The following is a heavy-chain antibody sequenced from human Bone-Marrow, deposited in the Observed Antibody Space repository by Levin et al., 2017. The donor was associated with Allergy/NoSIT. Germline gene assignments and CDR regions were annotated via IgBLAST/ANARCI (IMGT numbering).Heavy chain of an antibody. V-gene: IGHV3-15*01. CDR1: GITFSNAW. CDR3: STVDYVWVEDDF. Sequence: GGSLRLSCVASGITFSNAWMTWVRQAPGKGLEWVGRIKSKTDGGTTDYATPVKGRFTISRDDSKNTLYLQMSSLKTEDTAVYYCSTVDYVWVEDDFWGQGTLVTVSS. D-gene: IGHD4/OR15-4a*01. CDR2: IKSKTDGGTT. J-gene: IGHJ4*02.